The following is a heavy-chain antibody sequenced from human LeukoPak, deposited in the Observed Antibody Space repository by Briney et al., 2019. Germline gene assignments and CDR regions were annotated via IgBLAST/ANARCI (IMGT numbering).Heavy chain of an antibody. D-gene: IGHD3-22*01. CDR1: GFTFSSYA. Sequence: GRSLRLPCAASGFTFSSYAMSWVRQTPGKGLEWVSAISGSGGSTYYADSVKGRFTISRDNSKKTLYLQMNSLRAEDTAVYYCAKDYETYYYDSSGYPYSPEHFQHWGQGTLVTVSS. V-gene: IGHV3-23*01. CDR2: ISGSGGST. J-gene: IGHJ1*01. CDR3: AKDYETYYYDSSGYPYSPEHFQH.